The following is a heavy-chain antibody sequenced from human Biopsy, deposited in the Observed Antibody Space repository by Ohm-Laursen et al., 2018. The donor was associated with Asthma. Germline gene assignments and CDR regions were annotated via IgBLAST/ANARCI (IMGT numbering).Heavy chain of an antibody. CDR2: ISWNSGTI. V-gene: IGHV3-9*01. D-gene: IGHD3-10*01. Sequence: SLRLSCAASRFSFDDYAMFWVRQAPGKGLEWVSGISWNSGTIGYADSVKGRFTISRDNAKNSLYLQMNSLGPEDTAVYYCARDMGAGPNQPPSGSGSSHLYGMDVWGQGTTVIVSS. J-gene: IGHJ6*02. CDR3: ARDMGAGPNQPPSGSGSSHLYGMDV. CDR1: RFSFDDYA.